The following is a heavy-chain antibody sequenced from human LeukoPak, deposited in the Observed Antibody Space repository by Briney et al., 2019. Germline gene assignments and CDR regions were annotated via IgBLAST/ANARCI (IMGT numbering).Heavy chain of an antibody. CDR3: ARLFGSGSPYKYVF. D-gene: IGHD3-10*01. Sequence: PSETLSLTCTVSGDSITTSNHFWGWIRQPPGKGLEWIGSVYYNRNTYYNPSLKSRVTISVDPSKNQFSLKLTSVTAADTAMYYCARLFGSGSPYKYVFWGQGTLVTVS. V-gene: IGHV4-39*01. CDR2: VYYNRNT. J-gene: IGHJ1*01. CDR1: GDSITTSNHF.